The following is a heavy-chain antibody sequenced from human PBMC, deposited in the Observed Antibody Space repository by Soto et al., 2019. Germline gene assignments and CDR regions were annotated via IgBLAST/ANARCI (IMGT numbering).Heavy chain of an antibody. J-gene: IGHJ6*02. CDR1: GYTFGSHY. Sequence: QVQLVQSGAEVRKPGASLRVACTASGYTFGSHYVHWVRQAPGHPLEWMGIINPSPGSTSYAQKFQGRITMTRDPSTSTVYMEMSSLRSEDTAVYYCGVPIWGSYRLRNHGMDVWGQGTAVTVSS. D-gene: IGHD3-16*02. CDR2: INPSPGST. CDR3: GVPIWGSYRLRNHGMDV. V-gene: IGHV1-46*01.